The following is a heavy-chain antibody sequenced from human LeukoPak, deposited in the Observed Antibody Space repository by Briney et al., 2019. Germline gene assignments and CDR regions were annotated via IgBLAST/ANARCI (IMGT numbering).Heavy chain of an antibody. J-gene: IGHJ6*02. Sequence: ASVKVSCKGSGYTLSNHAFSWVRQAPGQGLEWMGWISADNGNTNYAQKLQGRVTMTTDTSTSTAYMELRSLRSDDTAVYYCAREADIVLMVYAIRNYYYYGMDVWGQGTTVTVSS. V-gene: IGHV1-18*04. CDR3: AREADIVLMVYAIRNYYYYGMDV. CDR1: GYTLSNHA. D-gene: IGHD2-8*01. CDR2: ISADNGNT.